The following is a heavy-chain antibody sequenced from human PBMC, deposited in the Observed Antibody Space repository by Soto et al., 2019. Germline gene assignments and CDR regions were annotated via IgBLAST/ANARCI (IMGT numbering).Heavy chain of an antibody. CDR2: FDPEDGET. V-gene: IGHV1-24*01. Sequence: ASVKVSCKVSGYTLTELSMHWVRQAPGKGLEWMGGFDPEDGETIYAQKFQGRVTMTEDTSTDTAYMELSSLRSEDTAVYYCAILAKNDYGDPRLPDYWGQGTLVTVSS. CDR1: GYTLTELS. D-gene: IGHD4-17*01. CDR3: AILAKNDYGDPRLPDY. J-gene: IGHJ4*02.